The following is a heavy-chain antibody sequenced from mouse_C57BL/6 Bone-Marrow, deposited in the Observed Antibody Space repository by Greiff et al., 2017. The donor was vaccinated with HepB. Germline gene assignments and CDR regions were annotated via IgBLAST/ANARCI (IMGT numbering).Heavy chain of an antibody. V-gene: IGHV5-4*03. CDR3: ARGVVATSPLGY. CDR2: ISDGGSYT. D-gene: IGHD1-1*01. J-gene: IGHJ2*01. Sequence: EVKLVESGGGLVKPGGSLKLSCAASGFTFSSYAMSWVRQTPEKRLEWVATISDGGSYTYYPDNVKGRFTISRDNAKNNLYLQMSHLKSEDTAMYYCARGVVATSPLGYWGQGTTLTVSS. CDR1: GFTFSSYA.